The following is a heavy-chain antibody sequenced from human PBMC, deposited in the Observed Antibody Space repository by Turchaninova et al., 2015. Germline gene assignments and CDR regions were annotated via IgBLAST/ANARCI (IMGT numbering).Heavy chain of an antibody. CDR2: VSHSGNI. CDR3: ARVLTGSQFDY. Sequence: QVQLQESGPGLVKPSETLSLTCAVSGDSILPSHYHWGWIRQPPGAGLEWIGSVSHSGNIYYNPSLRSRVTISRDTSRNQFSLRLTSVTAADTAVYYCARVLTGSQFDYWGLGTLVTVSS. V-gene: IGHV4-38-2*01. CDR1: GDSILPSHYH. J-gene: IGHJ4*01. D-gene: IGHD3-9*01.